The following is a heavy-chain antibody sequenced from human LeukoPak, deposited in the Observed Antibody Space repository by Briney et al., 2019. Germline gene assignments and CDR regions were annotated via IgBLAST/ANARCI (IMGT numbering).Heavy chain of an antibody. V-gene: IGHV4-34*01. CDR3: AREIRYFDWLFQRHDAFDI. J-gene: IGHJ3*02. Sequence: TPETLSLTSAVHVGSLRGYNWSWIRQPPRRGLEWIGEINHSGSINYNPSLKSRVTISVDTSKNQFSLKLSSVTAADTAVYYCAREIRYFDWLFQRHDAFDIWGQGTMVTVSS. D-gene: IGHD3-9*01. CDR2: INHSGSI. CDR1: VGSLRGYN.